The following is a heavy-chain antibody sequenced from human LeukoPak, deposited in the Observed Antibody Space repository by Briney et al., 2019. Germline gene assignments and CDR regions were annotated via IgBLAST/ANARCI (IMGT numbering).Heavy chain of an antibody. CDR3: ARDGYYYDSSGQFDY. D-gene: IGHD3-22*01. V-gene: IGHV4-30-2*01. CDR1: GGSISSGGYS. J-gene: IGHJ4*02. CDR2: IYHSGST. Sequence: SETLSLTCAVSGGSISSGGYSWSWIRQPPGKGLEWIGYIYHSGSTYYNPSLKSRVTISVDRSKNQFSLKLSSVTAADTAVYYCARDGYYYDSSGQFDYWGQGTLVTVSS.